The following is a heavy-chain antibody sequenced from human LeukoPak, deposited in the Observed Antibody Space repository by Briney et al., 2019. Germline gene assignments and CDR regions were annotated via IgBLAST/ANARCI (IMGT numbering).Heavy chain of an antibody. CDR3: VRVGSAYGDPLEFDL. CDR2: ISGYSGKT. Sequence: ASVKVSCKASGYSFNKFGISWVRQAPGQGLEWMGWISGYSGKTDSAQKLQDRVTMTTDNSTSTAYLELRSLRSDDTAVYFCVRVGSAYGDPLEFDLRGQGTLVTVSS. D-gene: IGHD2-21*01. J-gene: IGHJ5*02. V-gene: IGHV1-18*01. CDR1: GYSFNKFG.